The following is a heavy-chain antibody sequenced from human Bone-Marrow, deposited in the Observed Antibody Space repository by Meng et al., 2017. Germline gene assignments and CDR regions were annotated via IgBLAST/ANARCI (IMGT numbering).Heavy chain of an antibody. CDR1: GGSFSGYY. CDR2: INHSGST. CDR3: ERGVGCGGDCYVSY. D-gene: IGHD2-21*02. J-gene: IGHJ4*02. Sequence: GSLRLSCAVYGGSFSGYYWSWIRQPPGKGLEWIGEINHSGSTNYNPSLKSRVTISIDTSNNQFSLRLSTVTAADTDVYYCERGVGCGGDCYVSYWGQGTLVTVSS. V-gene: IGHV4-34*01.